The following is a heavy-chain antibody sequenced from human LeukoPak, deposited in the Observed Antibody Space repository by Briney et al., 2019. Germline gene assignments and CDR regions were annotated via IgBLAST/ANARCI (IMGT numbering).Heavy chain of an antibody. V-gene: IGHV1-69*05. J-gene: IGHJ6*03. CDR2: IIPMFGTT. CDR3: ASVTVTTWAPDGHMDV. Sequence: VASVKVSCKASGGTFSNYAISWVRQAPGQGLEWMGRIIPMFGTTNYAQKFQGRVTITTDESTSTVYMEVSSLRIEDTAVYYCASVTVTTWAPDGHMDVWGKGTTVTVSS. CDR1: GGTFSNYA. D-gene: IGHD4-11*01.